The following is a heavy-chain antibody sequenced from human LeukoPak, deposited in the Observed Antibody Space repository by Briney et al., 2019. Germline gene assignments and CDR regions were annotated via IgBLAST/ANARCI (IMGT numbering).Heavy chain of an antibody. Sequence: GRSLRRSCAASGFTFSSYGMQRVPQAPGKGLEGVTVIWNEGNNKYYADSVAGRFSIATDNSKNTPYMQMDRQRAEGTGVSYCARGGVTGTTPFDYWGQGTLVTVSS. CDR3: ARGGVTGTTPFDY. J-gene: IGHJ4*02. V-gene: IGHV3-33*01. CDR2: IWNEGNNK. D-gene: IGHD1-20*01. CDR1: GFTFSSYG.